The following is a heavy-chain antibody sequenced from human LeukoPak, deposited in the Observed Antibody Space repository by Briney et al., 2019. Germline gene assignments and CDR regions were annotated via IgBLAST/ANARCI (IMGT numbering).Heavy chain of an antibody. CDR1: GYTLTELS. D-gene: IGHD2-21*01. CDR2: FDPEDGET. V-gene: IGHV1-24*01. CDR3: ATGFLYYYGMDV. Sequence: GASVKVSCKVSGYTLTELSMHWVRQAPGKGLEWMGGFDPEDGETIYAQKFQGRVTMTEDTSTDTAYMELGSLRSEDTAVYYCATGFLYYYGMDVWGQGTTVTVSS. J-gene: IGHJ6*02.